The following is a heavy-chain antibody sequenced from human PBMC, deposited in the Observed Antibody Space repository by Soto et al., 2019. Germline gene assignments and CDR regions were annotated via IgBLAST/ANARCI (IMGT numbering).Heavy chain of an antibody. D-gene: IGHD1-26*01. Sequence: GGSLRLSCAASGFTFSDYYMSWIRQAPGKGLEWVSYISTSGSTMYYADSVKGRFAISRDNAKNSLYLQMNSLSAEDTAVYYCARGPTVGAPSNWGQGILVTVSS. CDR1: GFTFSDYY. CDR2: ISTSGSTM. J-gene: IGHJ4*02. CDR3: ARGPTVGAPSN. V-gene: IGHV3-11*01.